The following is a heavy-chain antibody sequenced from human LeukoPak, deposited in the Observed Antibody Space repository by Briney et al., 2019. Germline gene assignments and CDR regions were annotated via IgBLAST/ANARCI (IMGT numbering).Heavy chain of an antibody. V-gene: IGHV3-7*01. CDR3: ARYGTISDWFDP. CDR1: GFTFDDYG. D-gene: IGHD3-3*01. Sequence: GGSLRLSCAASGFTFDDYGMSWVRQAPGKGLEWVANIKQDGSEKYYVDSVKGRFTISRDNAKNSLYLQMNSLRAEDTAVYYCARYGTISDWFDPWGQGTLVTVSS. J-gene: IGHJ5*02. CDR2: IKQDGSEK.